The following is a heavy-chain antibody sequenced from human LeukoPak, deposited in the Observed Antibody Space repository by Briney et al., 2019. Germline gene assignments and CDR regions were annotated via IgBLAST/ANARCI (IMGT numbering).Heavy chain of an antibody. J-gene: IGHJ4*02. CDR1: GFTFSSYS. Sequence: GGSLRLSCAASGFTFSSYSMNWVRQAPGKGLEWVSSISSSSSYIYYADSVKGRFTISRDNAKDSLYLQMNSLRAEDTAVYYCAKELIMRFDFWGQGTLVTVSP. V-gene: IGHV3-21*01. D-gene: IGHD3-16*01. CDR2: ISSSSSYI. CDR3: AKELIMRFDF.